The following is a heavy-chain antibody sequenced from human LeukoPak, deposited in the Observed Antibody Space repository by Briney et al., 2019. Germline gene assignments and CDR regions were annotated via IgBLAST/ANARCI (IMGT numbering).Heavy chain of an antibody. CDR3: ARGMTTVTTWFDP. Sequence: GGSLRLSCSASGFTFSTYGMSWVRQAPGKGLEWVSSISSSSSYIYYADSVKGRFTISRDNAKNSLYLQMNSLRAEDTAVYYRARGMTTVTTWFDPWGQGTLVTVSS. CDR2: ISSSSSYI. D-gene: IGHD4-17*01. CDR1: GFTFSTYG. V-gene: IGHV3-21*01. J-gene: IGHJ5*02.